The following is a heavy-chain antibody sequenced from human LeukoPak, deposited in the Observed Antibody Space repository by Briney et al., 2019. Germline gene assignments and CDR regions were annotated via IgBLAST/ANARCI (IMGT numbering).Heavy chain of an antibody. CDR3: GKHLGDYLPLGLDY. Sequence: GEPRKISFKGSGFSFTSYWIGWVRQMPGKGLELMGISFPGYSDTSYGPFFRGQATTSDNKSITIDYLQWSSLKASDTAIYYSGKHLGDYLPLGLDYWGQGTLVTVSS. J-gene: IGHJ4*02. V-gene: IGHV5-51*01. D-gene: IGHD4-17*01. CDR1: GFSFTSYW. CDR2: SFPGYSDT.